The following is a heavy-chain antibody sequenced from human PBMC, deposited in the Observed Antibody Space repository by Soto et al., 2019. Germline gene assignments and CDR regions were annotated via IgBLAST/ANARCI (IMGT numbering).Heavy chain of an antibody. V-gene: IGHV5-51*01. J-gene: IGHJ6*02. Sequence: GESLKISCQGSGYSFTSYWIGWVRQMPGKGLEWMGIIYPGDSDTRYSPSFQGQVTISADKSISTAYLQWSSLKASDTAMYYCARLCSSPSGYYYYYGMDVWGQGTTVTVS. CDR3: ARLCSSPSGYYYYYGMDV. D-gene: IGHD6-6*01. CDR1: GYSFTSYW. CDR2: IYPGDSDT.